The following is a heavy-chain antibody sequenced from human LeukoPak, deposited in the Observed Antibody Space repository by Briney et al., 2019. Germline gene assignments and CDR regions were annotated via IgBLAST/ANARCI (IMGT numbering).Heavy chain of an antibody. CDR1: GYTFTSYG. CDR3: ARGATYYYDGSGYYYKAFDI. Sequence: ASVKVSCKASGYTFTSYGISWVRQAPGQGLEWMGWISAYNGNTNYAQKLQGRVTMTTDTSTSTAYMELRSLRSDDTAVYYCARGATYYYDGSGYYYKAFDIWGQGTMVTVSS. CDR2: ISAYNGNT. V-gene: IGHV1-18*01. J-gene: IGHJ3*02. D-gene: IGHD3-22*01.